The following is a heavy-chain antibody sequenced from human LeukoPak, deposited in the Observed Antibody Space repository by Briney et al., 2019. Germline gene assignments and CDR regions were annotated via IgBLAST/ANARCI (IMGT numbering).Heavy chain of an antibody. CDR1: GGSISSYY. CDR2: IYYSGST. V-gene: IGHV4-59*01. CDR3: ARVGHSKDAFDI. D-gene: IGHD5-18*01. Sequence: SETLSLTCTVSGGSISSYYWSWIRQPPGKGLEWIGYIYYSGSTNYNPSLKSRVTISVDTSKNQFSLKLSSVTAADTAVYYCARVGHSKDAFDIWGLGTMVTVSS. J-gene: IGHJ3*02.